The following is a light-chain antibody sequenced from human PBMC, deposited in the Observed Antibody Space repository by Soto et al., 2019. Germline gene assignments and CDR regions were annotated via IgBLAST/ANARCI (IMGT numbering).Light chain of an antibody. J-gene: IGKJ4*01. Sequence: EIVMMQSPATLSVSPGERATLSCRASQSVNIYLAWYQQKPGQAPRLLIFGASYRATGIPARFSGSGSGTEFNLTISSLQSEDFAVYFCQQYDDWLRLTFGGGTKVEIK. CDR2: GAS. CDR3: QQYDDWLRLT. V-gene: IGKV3D-15*01. CDR1: QSVNIY.